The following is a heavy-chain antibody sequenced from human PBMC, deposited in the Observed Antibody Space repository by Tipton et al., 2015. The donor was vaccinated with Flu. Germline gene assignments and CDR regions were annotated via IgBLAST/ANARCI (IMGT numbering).Heavy chain of an antibody. Sequence: GLVKPSETLSLTCTVSGGSVSSGSYYWSWIRQPPGKGLEWIGYIYYSGSTNYNPSLKSRVTISVDTSKNQFSLKLSSVTAADTAVYYCARDLVRYNWNEEDDAFDIWGQGTMVTVSS. CDR2: IYYSGST. V-gene: IGHV4-61*01. CDR1: GGSVSSGSYY. D-gene: IGHD1-20*01. J-gene: IGHJ3*02. CDR3: ARDLVRYNWNEEDDAFDI.